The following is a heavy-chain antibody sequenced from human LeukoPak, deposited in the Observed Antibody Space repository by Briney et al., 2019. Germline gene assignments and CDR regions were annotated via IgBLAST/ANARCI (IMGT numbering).Heavy chain of an antibody. Sequence: GGSLRLSCAASGFTFSISDMHWVRQAPGKGLQWVAFISYDGSKKHCADSVQGRCTISRDNSKNTLSLQLNSLRAEGAAVFYCTKGLLSWGQGTLLTVAA. CDR3: TKGLLS. CDR1: GFTFSISD. V-gene: IGHV3-30*02. CDR2: ISYDGSKK. J-gene: IGHJ5*02.